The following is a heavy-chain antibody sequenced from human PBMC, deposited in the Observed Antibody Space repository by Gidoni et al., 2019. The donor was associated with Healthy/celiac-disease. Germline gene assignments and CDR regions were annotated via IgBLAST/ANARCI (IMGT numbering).Heavy chain of an antibody. V-gene: IGHV4-34*01. J-gene: IGHJ4*02. D-gene: IGHD3-10*01. Sequence: QVHLQQWGAGLLQPSETLSLTCAVYGGSFSGSYWSWIRQPPGKGLEWIGEINHSGSTNYNPSLKSRVTISVDTSKNQFSLKLSSVTAADTAVYYCARGFPSWFGEPRRPLDYWGQGTLVTVSS. CDR2: INHSGST. CDR1: GGSFSGSY. CDR3: ARGFPSWFGEPRRPLDY.